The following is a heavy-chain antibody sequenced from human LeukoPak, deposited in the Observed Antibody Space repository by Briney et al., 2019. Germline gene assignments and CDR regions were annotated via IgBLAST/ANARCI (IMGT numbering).Heavy chain of an antibody. D-gene: IGHD3-3*01. V-gene: IGHV3-23*01. Sequence: AGGSLRLSCAASGSTFSGYAMSWVRQAPGKGLEWVSGVSGTGGSTYSADSVKGRFTISRDNSKNTLYLQLNSLRAEDTAVYYCAKKGGITIFGVVPNEYYFDYWGQGTLVTVSS. CDR2: VSGTGGST. J-gene: IGHJ4*02. CDR1: GSTFSGYA. CDR3: AKKGGITIFGVVPNEYYFDY.